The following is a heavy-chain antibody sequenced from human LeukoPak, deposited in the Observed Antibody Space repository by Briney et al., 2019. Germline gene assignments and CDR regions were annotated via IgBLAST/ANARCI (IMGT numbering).Heavy chain of an antibody. Sequence: PGGSLRLSCAASGFTFDDYAMHWVRQAPGKGLEWVSGISWNSGSIGYADSVKGRFTISRDNAKNSLYLQMNSLRAEDTALYYCAKDRRRYCSSTSCGIGDYWGQGTLVTVSS. CDR2: ISWNSGSI. J-gene: IGHJ4*02. CDR3: AKDRRRYCSSTSCGIGDY. D-gene: IGHD2-2*01. V-gene: IGHV3-9*01. CDR1: GFTFDDYA.